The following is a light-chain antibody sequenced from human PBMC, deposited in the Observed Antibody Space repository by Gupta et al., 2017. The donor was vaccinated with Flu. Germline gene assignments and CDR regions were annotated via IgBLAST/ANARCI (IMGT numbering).Light chain of an antibody. Sequence: NCKSSQSVLYDSTEKDYLSWYQQKPGQPPKLLINWATTRESGVPDRFTASGSGTDFTLTITSLQAEDVAIYYCQQYYDIPFTFGGGTKVEIK. CDR3: QQYYDIPFT. CDR2: WAT. V-gene: IGKV4-1*01. CDR1: QSVLYDSTEKDY. J-gene: IGKJ4*01.